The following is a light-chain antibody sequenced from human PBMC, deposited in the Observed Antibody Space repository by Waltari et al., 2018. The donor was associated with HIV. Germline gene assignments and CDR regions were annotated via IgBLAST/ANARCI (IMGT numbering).Light chain of an antibody. V-gene: IGKV3-20*01. Sequence: EIVLTQSPGTLSLSPGERATLSCSASQTVGNNYCAWYQQKPGQAPRLLIFGASNRATGIPDRFSGSGSGTDFTLTISRLEPEDFAVYYCQHYSSSPRTFGQGTKVEI. J-gene: IGKJ1*01. CDR1: QTVGNNY. CDR2: GAS. CDR3: QHYSSSPRT.